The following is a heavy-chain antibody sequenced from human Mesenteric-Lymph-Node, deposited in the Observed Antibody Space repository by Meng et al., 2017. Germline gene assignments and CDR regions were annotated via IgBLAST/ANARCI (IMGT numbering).Heavy chain of an antibody. J-gene: IGHJ4*02. D-gene: IGHD6-13*01. Sequence: GESLKISCAASEFTVSSIEMTWVRQAPGKGLEWVAVIWYDGSNKYYADSVKGRFTISRDNSKNTLYLQMNSLRAEDTAVYYCAREVSGYSSSWYYWLIDYWGQGTLVTVSS. V-gene: IGHV3-33*08. CDR2: IWYDGSNK. CDR1: EFTVSSIE. CDR3: AREVSGYSSSWYYWLIDY.